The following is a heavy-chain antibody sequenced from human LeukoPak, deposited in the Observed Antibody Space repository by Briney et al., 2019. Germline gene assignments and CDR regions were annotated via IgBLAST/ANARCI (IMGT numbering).Heavy chain of an antibody. V-gene: IGHV1-69*13. Sequence: ASVKVSCKASGGTFSSYAISWVRQAPGQGLEWMGGIIPIFGTANYAQKFQGRVTITADESTSTAYMELSSLRSEDTAVYYCAREASIAVAPGNWFDPWGQGTLVTVSS. CDR1: GGTFSSYA. CDR2: IIPIFGTA. CDR3: AREASIAVAPGNWFDP. D-gene: IGHD6-19*01. J-gene: IGHJ5*02.